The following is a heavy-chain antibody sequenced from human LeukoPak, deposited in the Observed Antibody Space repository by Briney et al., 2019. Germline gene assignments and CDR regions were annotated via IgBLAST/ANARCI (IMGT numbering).Heavy chain of an antibody. D-gene: IGHD3-10*01. CDR3: ARQRGSGSPNYYYYGMDV. Sequence: GGSLRLSCAASGFNFISYSMNWVRQAPGKGLEWVSSISSTSSYIYYADSVKGRFTFSRDNAKNSLYLQMNSLRAGDTAVYYCARQRGSGSPNYYYYGMDVWGQGTTVTVSS. J-gene: IGHJ6*02. CDR2: ISSTSSYI. V-gene: IGHV3-21*01. CDR1: GFNFISYS.